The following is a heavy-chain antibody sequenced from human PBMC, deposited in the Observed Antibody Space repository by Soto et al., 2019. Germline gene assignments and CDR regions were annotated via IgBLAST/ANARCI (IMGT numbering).Heavy chain of an antibody. CDR3: ARANWNYAFDAFDI. D-gene: IGHD1-7*01. CDR1: GGSFSGYY. J-gene: IGHJ3*02. CDR2: INHSGST. Sequence: PSETLSLTCAVYGGSFSGYYWSWIRQPPGKGLEWIGEINHSGSTNYNPSLKSRVTISVDTSKNQFSLKLSSVTAADTAVYYCARANWNYAFDAFDIWGQGTMVTVS. V-gene: IGHV4-34*01.